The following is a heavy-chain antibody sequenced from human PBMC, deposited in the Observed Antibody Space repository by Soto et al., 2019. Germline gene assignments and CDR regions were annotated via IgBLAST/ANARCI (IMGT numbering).Heavy chain of an antibody. CDR1: GGSISSYY. D-gene: IGHD2-2*01. Sequence: QVQLQESGPGLVKPSETLSLTCTVSGGSISSYYWSWIRQPPGKGLEWIGYIYYSGSTNYNPSLKCRVTKPVDTSKNQCPLKLSSVTAAQSAVYYCARGEDPVAMPSGYWGQGTLVTVSS. CDR2: IYYSGST. CDR3: ARGEDPVAMPSGY. J-gene: IGHJ4*02. V-gene: IGHV4-59*01.